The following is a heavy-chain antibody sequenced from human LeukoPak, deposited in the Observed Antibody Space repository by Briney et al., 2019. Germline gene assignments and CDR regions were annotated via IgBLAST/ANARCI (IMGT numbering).Heavy chain of an antibody. CDR1: GDSITNYY. J-gene: IGHJ5*02. D-gene: IGHD4-17*01. V-gene: IGHV4-4*07. Sequence: SETLSLTCSVSGDSITNYYWNWIRQPAGKGLEWIGRIYISGITNYNPSLKSRVTISVDTSKNQFSLKLSSVTAADTAVYYCARESRTTVTLQFDPWGQGTLVTVSS. CDR2: IYISGIT. CDR3: ARESRTTVTLQFDP.